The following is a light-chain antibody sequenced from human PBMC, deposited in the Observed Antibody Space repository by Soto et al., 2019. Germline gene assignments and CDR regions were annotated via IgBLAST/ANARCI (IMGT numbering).Light chain of an antibody. V-gene: IGKV1D-8*03. CDR1: QGISSY. CDR2: AAS. Sequence: VIWMPQSPSLLSASTEDRVTISCLMSQGISSYLAWYQQKPGKAPELLIYAASTLQSGVPSRFSGSGSGTDFTLTISCLQSEDFATYYCQQYYSFPRTFGQGTKVEIK. J-gene: IGKJ1*01. CDR3: QQYYSFPRT.